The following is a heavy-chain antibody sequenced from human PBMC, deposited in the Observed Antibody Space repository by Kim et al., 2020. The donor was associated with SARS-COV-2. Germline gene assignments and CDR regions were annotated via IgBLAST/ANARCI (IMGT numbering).Heavy chain of an antibody. V-gene: IGHV4-39*01. CDR3: ARAVGGHYDSSGYTGY. D-gene: IGHD3-22*01. J-gene: IGHJ4*02. CDR2: IYYSGST. CDR1: GGSISSSSYY. Sequence: SETLSLTCTVSGGSISSSSYYWGWIRQPPGKGLEWIGSIYYSGSTYYNPSLKSRVTISVDTSKNQFSLKLSSVTAADTAVYYCARAVGGHYDSSGYTGYWGQGTLVTVSS.